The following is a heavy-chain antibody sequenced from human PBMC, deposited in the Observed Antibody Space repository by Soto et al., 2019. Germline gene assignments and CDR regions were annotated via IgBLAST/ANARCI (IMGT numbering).Heavy chain of an antibody. Sequence: SETLSLTCIVSGDSVNSGGFYWSWIWQPLGKGLEWIGYISYTGSAYYNPSLKSRVAISVDTSQNQFSLRLPSVTAADAALYFCATMGATTGSYFFEYWGQGTLVTVSS. D-gene: IGHD1-26*01. CDR3: ATMGATTGSYFFEY. V-gene: IGHV4-30-4*08. J-gene: IGHJ4*02. CDR2: ISYTGSA. CDR1: GDSVNSGGFY.